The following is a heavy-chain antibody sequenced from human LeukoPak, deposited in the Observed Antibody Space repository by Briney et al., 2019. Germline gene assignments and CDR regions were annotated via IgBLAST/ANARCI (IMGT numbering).Heavy chain of an antibody. J-gene: IGHJ6*04. Sequence: GGSLRLSCAASGFTFSSYSMNWVRQAPGKGLEWVSAISGSGGSTYYADSVKGRFTISRDNSKNTLYLQMNSLRAEDTAVYYCAKDSRVLLWFGVSGVWGKGTTVTVSS. D-gene: IGHD3-10*01. CDR1: GFTFSSYS. CDR2: ISGSGGST. CDR3: AKDSRVLLWFGVSGV. V-gene: IGHV3-23*01.